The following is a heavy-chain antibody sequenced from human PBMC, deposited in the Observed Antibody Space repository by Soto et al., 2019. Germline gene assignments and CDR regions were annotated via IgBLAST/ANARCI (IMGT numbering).Heavy chain of an antibody. CDR1: GGSISSGDYY. V-gene: IGHV4-30-4*01. CDR3: ARFRLGHSYGQHDY. J-gene: IGHJ4*02. D-gene: IGHD5-18*01. Sequence: SETLSLTCTVSGGSISSGDYYWSWIRQPPGKGLEWIGYIYYSGSTYYNPSLKSRVTISVDTSKNQFSLKLSSVTAADTAVYYCARFRLGHSYGQHDYWGQGTLVTVSS. CDR2: IYYSGST.